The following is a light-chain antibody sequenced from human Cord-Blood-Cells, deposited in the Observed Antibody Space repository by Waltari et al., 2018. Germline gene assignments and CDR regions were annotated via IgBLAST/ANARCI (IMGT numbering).Light chain of an antibody. CDR1: SSAAGGSNS. CDR3: CSYAGSYIYV. CDR2: DAS. J-gene: IGLJ1*01. V-gene: IGLV2-11*01. Sequence: QSALTQPRSVSGSPGQSVTLSCTGTSSAAGGSNSVPWYQKHPGKAPKLMIYDASKRPSGVPDSFSGSKSGNTASLTISGLQAEDEADYYCCSYAGSYIYVFGTGTKVTVL.